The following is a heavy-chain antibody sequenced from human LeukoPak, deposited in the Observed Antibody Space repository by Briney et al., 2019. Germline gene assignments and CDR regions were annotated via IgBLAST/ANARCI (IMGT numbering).Heavy chain of an antibody. CDR3: ARVVTGAFDI. CDR2: IYYSGST. J-gene: IGHJ3*02. D-gene: IGHD2-21*02. Sequence: SETLSLTCTVSGGSISSYYWSWIRQPPGKGLEWIGYIYYSGSTNYNPSLKSRVTISVDTSKNQFSLKLSSVTAADTAVYYCARVVTGAFDIWGQGTMVTVSS. CDR1: GGSISSYY. V-gene: IGHV4-59*12.